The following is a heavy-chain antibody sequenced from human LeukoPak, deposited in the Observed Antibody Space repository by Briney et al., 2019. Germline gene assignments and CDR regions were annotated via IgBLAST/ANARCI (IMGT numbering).Heavy chain of an antibody. J-gene: IGHJ4*02. Sequence: TGGSLRLSCAASGFTFSSYAMTWVRQAPGKGLEWVSAIGNIGSSTYYADSVKGRFTISRDNSKNTLYLQMNSLRAEDTAVFYCAKGYRTDYGGQGTLVTVSS. CDR2: IGNIGSST. CDR3: AKGYRTDY. V-gene: IGHV3-23*01. D-gene: IGHD1-1*01. CDR1: GFTFSSYA.